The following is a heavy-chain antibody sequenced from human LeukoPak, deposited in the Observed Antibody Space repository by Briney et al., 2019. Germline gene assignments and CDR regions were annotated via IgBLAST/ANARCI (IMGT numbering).Heavy chain of an antibody. CDR2: IDRDGSRI. CDR1: GFTFSSYW. CDR3: AIHEGYSSGWYLGKQFDC. Sequence: GGSLRLSCAVSGFTFSSYWMHWVRQAPGKGLVWVSRIDRDGSRINYADSVKGRFTISRDNGKNTLFLQMNSLRAEDAAVYYCAIHEGYSSGWYLGKQFDCWGQGTLVTVSS. D-gene: IGHD6-19*01. V-gene: IGHV3-74*01. J-gene: IGHJ4*02.